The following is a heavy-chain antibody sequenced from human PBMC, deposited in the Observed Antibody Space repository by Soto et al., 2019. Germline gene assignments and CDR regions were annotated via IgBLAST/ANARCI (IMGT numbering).Heavy chain of an antibody. V-gene: IGHV4-59*08. CDR2: IYYSGST. D-gene: IGHD1-1*01. Sequence: QVQLQESGPGLVKPSETLSLTCTVSGGSISSYYWSWIRQPPGKGLEWIGYIYYSGSTNYNPPLKRPVTISVDTSKNQFPLKLSSVTAADTAVYYCARRYGYSFDYWGQGTLVNVSS. CDR3: ARRYGYSFDY. CDR1: GGSISSYY. J-gene: IGHJ4*02.